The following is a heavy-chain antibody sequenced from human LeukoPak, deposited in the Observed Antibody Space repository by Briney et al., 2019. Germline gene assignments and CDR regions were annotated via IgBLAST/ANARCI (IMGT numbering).Heavy chain of an antibody. CDR1: GFIFSNYG. V-gene: IGHV3-30*18. Sequence: AGGSLRLSCAASGFIFSNYGMSWVRQAPGKGLDWVAVISYDGSNKYYADSVRGRFTISRDNSKNTLSLQMNSLRAEDTAVYYCAKGTTVAVDYWGQGTLVTVSS. CDR3: AKGTTVAVDY. D-gene: IGHD4-23*01. CDR2: ISYDGSNK. J-gene: IGHJ4*02.